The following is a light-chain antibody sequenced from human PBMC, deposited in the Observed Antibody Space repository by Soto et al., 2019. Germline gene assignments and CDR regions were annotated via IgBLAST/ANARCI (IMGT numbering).Light chain of an antibody. CDR3: AAWDDSLNGPL. V-gene: IGLV1-44*01. CDR2: SNN. CDR1: SSNIGSNT. J-gene: IGLJ3*02. Sequence: QSVLTQPPSASGTPGQRVTISCSGSSSNIGSNTVNWYQQLPGTAPKLLIYSNNDRPSGVPDRFSGSKSGTSASLAISGLQSEGEADYYCAAWDDSLNGPLFGGGTKVTVL.